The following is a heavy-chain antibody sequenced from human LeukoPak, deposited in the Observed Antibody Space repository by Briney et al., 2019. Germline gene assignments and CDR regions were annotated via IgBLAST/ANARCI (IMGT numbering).Heavy chain of an antibody. J-gene: IGHJ6*02. Sequence: PSETLPLTCTVSGGSISSSYWGWIRQPPGKGLEWIGHIYYSGSTNYNPSLKSRVTLSVDTSKNQFSLKLISVTAADTAVYYCARGAGKYYFHGMDVWGQGTTVTVSS. CDR2: IYYSGST. V-gene: IGHV4-59*01. CDR3: ARGAGKYYFHGMDV. CDR1: GGSISSSY.